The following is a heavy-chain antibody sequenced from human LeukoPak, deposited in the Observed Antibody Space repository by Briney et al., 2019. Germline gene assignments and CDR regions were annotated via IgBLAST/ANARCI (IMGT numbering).Heavy chain of an antibody. V-gene: IGHV3-7*01. CDR1: GLTFRNTA. D-gene: IGHD1-26*01. CDR3: ARDTRTFDY. J-gene: IGHJ4*02. Sequence: GGSLRLSCAASGLTFRNTAMNWVRQAPGKGLEWVANIKQDGSEKYYVDSVRGRFTISRDNAKNSLFLQMNSLRAEDTAVYYCARDTRTFDYWGQGTLVTVSS. CDR2: IKQDGSEK.